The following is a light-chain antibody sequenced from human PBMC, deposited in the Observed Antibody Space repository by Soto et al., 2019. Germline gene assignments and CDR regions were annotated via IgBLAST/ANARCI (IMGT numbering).Light chain of an antibody. V-gene: IGKV3-20*01. Sequence: EIVLTQSPGTLSLSPGEGATLSCRASQRLTSRSLAWYQQKPGQAPRLLIYGASSRATGIPDRFSGSGSGTDFTLSISRLEPEDFAVYYCQQSGTSPYTFGQGTKLVIK. J-gene: IGKJ2*01. CDR3: QQSGTSPYT. CDR2: GAS. CDR1: QRLTSRS.